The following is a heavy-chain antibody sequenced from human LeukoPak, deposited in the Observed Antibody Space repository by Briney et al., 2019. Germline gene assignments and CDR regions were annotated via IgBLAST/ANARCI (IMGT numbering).Heavy chain of an antibody. CDR2: ISSSSSYI. CDR1: GFTFSSFN. V-gene: IGHV3-21*01. D-gene: IGHD2-2*01. J-gene: IGHJ4*02. Sequence: GGSLRLSCAASGFTFSSFNMNWVRQAPGKGLEWVSSISSSSSYIYYADSVKGRFTTSRDNAKNSLYLQMNSLRAEDTAVYYCASEVRYCSSTSCSDYWGQGTLVTVSS. CDR3: ASEVRYCSSTSCSDY.